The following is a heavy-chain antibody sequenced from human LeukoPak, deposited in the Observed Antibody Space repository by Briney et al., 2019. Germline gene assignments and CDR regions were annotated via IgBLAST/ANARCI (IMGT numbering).Heavy chain of an antibody. V-gene: IGHV4-59*01. Sequence: SETLSLTCTVSGGSISSYYWSWIRQPPGKGLEWIGYIYYSGSTNYNPPLKSRVTISVDTSKNQFSLKLSSVTAADTAVYYCARFSGNYPPDYFDSWGQGTLVTVSS. J-gene: IGHJ4*02. CDR1: GGSISSYY. CDR3: ARFSGNYPPDYFDS. CDR2: IYYSGST. D-gene: IGHD1-26*01.